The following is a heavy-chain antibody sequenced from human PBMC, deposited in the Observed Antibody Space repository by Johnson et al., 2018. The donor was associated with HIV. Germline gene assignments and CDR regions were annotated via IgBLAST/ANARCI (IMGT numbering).Heavy chain of an antibody. V-gene: IGHV3-30-3*01. D-gene: IGHD3-22*01. CDR3: ARGTFYYDSSTGSDAFDI. J-gene: IGHJ3*02. Sequence: QVQLVESGGGLVQPGGSLRLSCAASGFTFSSYAMSWVRQAPGKGLEWVAVISYDGSNNYYADSVKCRFTISRDNSKNTLFLQMNSLRAEDTAVYYCARGTFYYDSSTGSDAFDIWGQGTMVTVSS. CDR1: GFTFSSYA. CDR2: ISYDGSNN.